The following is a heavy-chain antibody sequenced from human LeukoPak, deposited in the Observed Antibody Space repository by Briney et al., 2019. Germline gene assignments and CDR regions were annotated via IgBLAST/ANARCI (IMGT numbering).Heavy chain of an antibody. CDR1: GFTYSHYG. Sequence: PGGSLTLSCPASGFTYSHYGMHWLRQAPCKGLAGVAFIRYDGSNKYYADSVQGRFNISRDNSKHTLYLQMNSLRAEDTAVYYCAKEDGGSSEYFDYWGQGTLVTVSS. V-gene: IGHV3-30*02. D-gene: IGHD3-10*01. CDR3: AKEDGGSSEYFDY. J-gene: IGHJ4*02. CDR2: IRYDGSNK.